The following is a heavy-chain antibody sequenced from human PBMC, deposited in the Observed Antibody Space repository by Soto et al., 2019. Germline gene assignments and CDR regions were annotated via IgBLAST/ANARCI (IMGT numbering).Heavy chain of an antibody. D-gene: IGHD3-10*01. J-gene: IGHJ6*02. V-gene: IGHV3-23*01. CDR1: GFTFSSRA. CDR2: ISGSGDKT. Sequence: GGSLRLSCAASGFTFSSRAMSWVRQAPGKGLEWVSVISGSGDKTYYADSVKGRFTVSRDNSKNTLYLHMKSLRAEDTAVYYWAKDLVRGVITWYYGLDVWGQGTTVTVSS. CDR3: AKDLVRGVITWYYGLDV.